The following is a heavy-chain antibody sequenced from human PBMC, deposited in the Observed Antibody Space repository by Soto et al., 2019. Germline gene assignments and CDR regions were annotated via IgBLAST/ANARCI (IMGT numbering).Heavy chain of an antibody. D-gene: IGHD3-22*01. J-gene: IGHJ4*02. CDR2: IMPGSSHI. V-gene: IGHV3-48*02. CDR1: GFTFSIYS. Sequence: PGGSLRLSCAASGFTFSIYSMNWVRQAPGKGLERVSYIMPGSSHIFYADSVKGRFTISRDNAKNSLYLQMNSLRDEDTAVYYCARASSGYYLYYFDYWGQGT. CDR3: ARASSGYYLYYFDY.